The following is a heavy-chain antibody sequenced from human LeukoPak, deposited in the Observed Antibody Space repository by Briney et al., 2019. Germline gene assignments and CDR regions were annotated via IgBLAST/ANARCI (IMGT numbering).Heavy chain of an antibody. CDR2: MWYDGSNK. J-gene: IGHJ6*02. CDR3: ARDSSSLYHYYYYYGMDV. V-gene: IGHV3-33*01. CDR1: GFTFSSYG. Sequence: GGSLRLSCAVSGFTFSSYGMHWVRQAPGKGLEWVALMWYDGSNKYYADSVKGRFTISRDNSKNTLYLQMNSLRAEDTAVYYCARDSSSLYHYYYYYGMDVWGQGTTVTVSS. D-gene: IGHD3-16*02.